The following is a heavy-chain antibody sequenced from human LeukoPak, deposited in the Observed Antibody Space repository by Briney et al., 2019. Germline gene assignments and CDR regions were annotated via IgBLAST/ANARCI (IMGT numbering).Heavy chain of an antibody. CDR1: GYTFTAYY. Sequence: GASVKVSCKASGYTFTAYYLHWVRQAPGQGLEWMGWINPNSGGTNYAQKFQGRVTMTRDTSISTAYMELSRLRSDDTAVYYCARGDYYESSGYYHFDYWGQGTLVTVSS. V-gene: IGHV1-2*02. J-gene: IGHJ4*02. CDR3: ARGDYYESSGYYHFDY. D-gene: IGHD3-22*01. CDR2: INPNSGGT.